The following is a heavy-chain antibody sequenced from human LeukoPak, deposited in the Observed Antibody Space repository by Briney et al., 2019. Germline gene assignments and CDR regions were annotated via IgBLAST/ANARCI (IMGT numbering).Heavy chain of an antibody. CDR1: GGSISSSSYY. Sequence: SETLSLTCTVSGGSISSSSYYWGWIRQPPGEGLEWIGSIYYSGSTYYNPSLKSRVTISVDTSKNQFSPKLSSVTAADTAVYYCARVLVAAAGLDAFDIWGQGTMVTVSS. CDR3: ARVLVAAAGLDAFDI. V-gene: IGHV4-39*07. CDR2: IYYSGST. D-gene: IGHD6-13*01. J-gene: IGHJ3*02.